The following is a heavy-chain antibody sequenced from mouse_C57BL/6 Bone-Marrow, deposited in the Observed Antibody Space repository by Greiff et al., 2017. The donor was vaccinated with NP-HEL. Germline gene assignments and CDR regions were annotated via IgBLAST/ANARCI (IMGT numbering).Heavy chain of an antibody. J-gene: IGHJ2*01. CDR3: PDGGISTTSLFDY. V-gene: IGHV6-6*01. CDR1: GFTFSDAW. Sequence: EVKVEESGGGLVQPGGSMKLSCAASGFTFSDAWMDWVRQSPEKGLEWVAEIRNKANNHATYYAESVKGRFTISRDDSKRSVYPQMNSLRAEDTGIYYFPDGGISTTSLFDYWGQGTTLTVSS. CDR2: IRNKANNHAT. D-gene: IGHD1-1*01.